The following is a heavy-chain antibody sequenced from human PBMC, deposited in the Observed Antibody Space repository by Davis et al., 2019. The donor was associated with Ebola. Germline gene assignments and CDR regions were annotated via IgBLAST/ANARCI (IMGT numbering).Heavy chain of an antibody. D-gene: IGHD4-17*01. Sequence: ASVKVSCKASGYTFTGYYMHWVRQAPGQGLEWMGWINPNSGGTNYAQKFQGWVTMTRDTSISTAYMELSRLRSDDTAVYYCARGPRVTTWESYYYYYMDVWGKGTTVTVSS. CDR2: INPNSGGT. V-gene: IGHV1-2*04. CDR1: GYTFTGYY. CDR3: ARGPRVTTWESYYYYYMDV. J-gene: IGHJ6*03.